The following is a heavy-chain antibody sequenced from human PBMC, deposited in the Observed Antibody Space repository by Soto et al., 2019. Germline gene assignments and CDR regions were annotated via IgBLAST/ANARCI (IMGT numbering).Heavy chain of an antibody. J-gene: IGHJ5*02. CDR2: ISYSGST. Sequence: SETLSLTCTVSGGSISSYYWSWIRQPPGKGLEWIGYISYSGSTNYNPSLKSRVTISVDTSKNQFSLKLSSVTAADTAVYYCAALWFGEYNWFDPWGQGTLVTVSS. CDR3: AALWFGEYNWFDP. D-gene: IGHD3-10*01. CDR1: GGSISSYY. V-gene: IGHV4-59*12.